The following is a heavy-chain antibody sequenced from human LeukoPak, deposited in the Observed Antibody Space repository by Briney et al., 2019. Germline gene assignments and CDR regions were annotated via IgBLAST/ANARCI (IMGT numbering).Heavy chain of an antibody. J-gene: IGHJ4*02. CDR1: GYTFTSYD. Sequence: ASVKVSCKASGYTFTSYDINWVRQATGQGLEWMGWMNPNSGNTGYAQKFQGRVTITRNTSISTAYMELSSPRSEDTTVYYCARGGFLEWLLLGDYWGQGTLVSVSS. D-gene: IGHD3-3*01. V-gene: IGHV1-8*03. CDR3: ARGGFLEWLLLGDY. CDR2: MNPNSGNT.